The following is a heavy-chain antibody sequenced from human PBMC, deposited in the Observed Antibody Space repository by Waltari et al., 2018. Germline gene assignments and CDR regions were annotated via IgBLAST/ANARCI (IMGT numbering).Heavy chain of an antibody. J-gene: IGHJ4*02. D-gene: IGHD5-18*01. CDR1: GGTFSSYA. Sequence: QVQLVQSGAEVKKPGSSVKVSCTASGGTFSSYAISWVRQAPGQGLEWMGGIIPIFGTANYAQKFQGRVTITADESTSTAYMELSSLRSEDTAVYYCARHPKYSYGSNFDYWGQGTLVTVSS. V-gene: IGHV1-69*01. CDR2: IIPIFGTA. CDR3: ARHPKYSYGSNFDY.